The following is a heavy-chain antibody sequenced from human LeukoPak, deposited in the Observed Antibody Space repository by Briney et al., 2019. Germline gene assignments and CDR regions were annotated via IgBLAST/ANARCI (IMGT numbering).Heavy chain of an antibody. CDR2: INPNSGGT. D-gene: IGHD3-9*01. Sequence: ASVKVSCKASGYTFTGYYMHWVRQAPGQGLEWMGWINPNSGGTNYAQKFQGRVTMTRDTSISTAYMELSRLRSEDTAVYYCARGRRYFDWLRAYYFDYWGQGTLVTVSS. V-gene: IGHV1-2*02. CDR1: GYTFTGYY. J-gene: IGHJ4*02. CDR3: ARGRRYFDWLRAYYFDY.